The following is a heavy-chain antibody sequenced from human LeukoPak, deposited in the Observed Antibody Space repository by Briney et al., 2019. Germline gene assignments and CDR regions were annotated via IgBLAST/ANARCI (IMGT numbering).Heavy chain of an antibody. D-gene: IGHD3-10*01. CDR2: IYYSGST. CDR3: ARVLEIYGSGSYYPSNWFDP. Sequence: SETLSLTSTVSGGSISPYYWSWIRQPPGKGLEWIGYIYYSGSTNYNPSLKSRVTISVDTSKNQFSLKLSSVTAADTAVYYCARVLEIYGSGSYYPSNWFDPWGQGTLVTVSS. CDR1: GGSISPYY. V-gene: IGHV4-59*12. J-gene: IGHJ5*02.